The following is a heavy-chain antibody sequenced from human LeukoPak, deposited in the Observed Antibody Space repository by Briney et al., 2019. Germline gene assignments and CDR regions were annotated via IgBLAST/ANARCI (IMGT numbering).Heavy chain of an antibody. J-gene: IGHJ5*02. V-gene: IGHV4-34*01. CDR3: ARSYSNYWFDP. Sequence: KPSETLSLTCAVYGGSFSGYYWSWIRQPPGKGLEWIGEINHSGSTNYNPSLKSRVTISVDTSKNQFSLKLSSVTAADTAVYYCARSYSNYWFDPWGQGTLVTVSS. CDR2: INHSGST. CDR1: GGSFSGYY. D-gene: IGHD4-11*01.